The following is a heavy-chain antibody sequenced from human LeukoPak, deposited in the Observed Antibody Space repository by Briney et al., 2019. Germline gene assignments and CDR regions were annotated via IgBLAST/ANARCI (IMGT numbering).Heavy chain of an antibody. CDR3: ARAETYYYDSSGFPF. CDR2: IYYSGST. J-gene: IGHJ4*02. D-gene: IGHD3-22*01. V-gene: IGHV4-39*07. CDR1: GGSISSSSYY. Sequence: PSETLSLTCTVSGGSISSSSYYWGWIRQPPGKGLEWIGSIYYSGSTYYNPSLKSRVTISVDTSKNQFSLKLSSVTAADTAVYYCARAETYYYDSSGFPFWGQGTLVTVSS.